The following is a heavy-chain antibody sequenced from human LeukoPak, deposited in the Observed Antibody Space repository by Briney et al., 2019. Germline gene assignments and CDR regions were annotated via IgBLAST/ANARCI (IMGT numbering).Heavy chain of an antibody. CDR2: IYYSGST. V-gene: IGHV4-39*07. Sequence: SETLSLTCTVSGGSISSSSYYWGWIRQPPGKGLEWIGSIYYSGSTYYNPSLKSRVTISVDTSKNQFSLKLSSVTAADTAVYYCARDIYCSSTSCYSHFDYWGQGTLVTVSS. J-gene: IGHJ4*02. CDR1: GGSISSSSYY. CDR3: ARDIYCSSTSCYSHFDY. D-gene: IGHD2-2*01.